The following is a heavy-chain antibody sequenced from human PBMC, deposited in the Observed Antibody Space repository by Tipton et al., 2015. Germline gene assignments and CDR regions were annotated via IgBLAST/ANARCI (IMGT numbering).Heavy chain of an antibody. V-gene: IGHV4-59*04. Sequence: TLSLTCTVSGGSISRYYWSWIRQPPGKGLEWIGYIQYSGSTYYNPSLKSRVTMSRDTSKNQFSLKLTSVTAADTAVYYCACQDYDSLTRDYQTVDYWGQGTLVTVSS. J-gene: IGHJ4*02. D-gene: IGHD3-9*01. CDR2: IQYSGST. CDR3: ACQDYDSLTRDYQTVDY. CDR1: GGSISRYY.